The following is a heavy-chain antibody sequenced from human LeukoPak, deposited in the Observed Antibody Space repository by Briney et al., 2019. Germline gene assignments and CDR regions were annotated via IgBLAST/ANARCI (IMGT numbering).Heavy chain of an antibody. J-gene: IGHJ4*02. D-gene: IGHD6-13*01. Sequence: SETLSLTCAVYGGSFSGYYWSWIRQPPGKGLEWIGEINHSGSTNYNPSLKSRVTISVDTSKNQFSLKLSSVTAEDTAVYYCARVRANWYEDYWGQGTLVTVSS. CDR2: INHSGST. CDR3: ARVRANWYEDY. CDR1: GGSFSGYY. V-gene: IGHV4-34*01.